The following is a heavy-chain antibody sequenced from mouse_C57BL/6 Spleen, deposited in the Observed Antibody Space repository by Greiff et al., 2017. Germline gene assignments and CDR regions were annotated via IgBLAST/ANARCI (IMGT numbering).Heavy chain of an antibody. D-gene: IGHD1-1*01. V-gene: IGHV1-80*01. CDR2: IYPGDGDT. J-gene: IGHJ2*01. Sequence: QVQLQQSGAELVKPGASVKISCKASGYAFSSYWMNWVKQRPGKGLEWIGQIYPGDGDTNYNGKFKGKATLTADKSSSTAYMQLSSLTSEDSAVYFCAQTPFYYGSRPYYFDYWGQGTTLTVSS. CDR1: GYAFSSYW. CDR3: AQTPFYYGSRPYYFDY.